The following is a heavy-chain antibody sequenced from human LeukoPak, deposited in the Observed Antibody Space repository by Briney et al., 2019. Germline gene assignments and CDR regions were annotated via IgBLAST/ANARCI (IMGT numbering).Heavy chain of an antibody. CDR2: INPSGGST. D-gene: IGHD6-13*01. J-gene: IGHJ4*02. CDR3: AYTSSEAAAHSDY. V-gene: IGHV1-46*01. CDR1: GYTFTSYY. Sequence: ASVKVTCKASGYTFTSYYMHWVRQAPGQGLGWMGIINPSGGSTSYAQKFQGRVTMTRDTSTSTVYMELSSLRSEDTAVYYCAYTSSEAAAHSDYWGQGTLVTVSS.